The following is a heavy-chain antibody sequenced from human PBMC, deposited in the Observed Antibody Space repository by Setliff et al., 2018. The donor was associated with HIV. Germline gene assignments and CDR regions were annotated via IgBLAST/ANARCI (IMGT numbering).Heavy chain of an antibody. V-gene: IGHV4-39*01. J-gene: IGHJ3*01. Sequence: SETLSLTCTVSGGSFSSSTYSWGWIRQPPGMGLEWIGSIHSSGTTYYNPSLKSRVAISVDTSRSQFSLKLRSVTAADTAVYSCARHKTNYDFYAFDVWGQRTMVTVSS. D-gene: IGHD3-3*01. CDR1: GGSFSSSTYS. CDR3: ARHKTNYDFYAFDV. CDR2: IHSSGTT.